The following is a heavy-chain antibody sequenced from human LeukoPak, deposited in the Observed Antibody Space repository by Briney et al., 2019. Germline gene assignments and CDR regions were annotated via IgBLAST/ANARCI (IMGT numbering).Heavy chain of an antibody. Sequence: GGSLRLSCAASGFTFSSYGMHWVRQASGKGLEWVAVISYDGSNKYYADSVKGRFTISRDNSKNTLYLQMNSLRAEDTAVYYCAKDGIAYYDFWSGPYYYGMDVWGQGTTVTVSS. CDR1: GFTFSSYG. D-gene: IGHD3-3*01. V-gene: IGHV3-30*18. CDR2: ISYDGSNK. J-gene: IGHJ6*02. CDR3: AKDGIAYYDFWSGPYYYGMDV.